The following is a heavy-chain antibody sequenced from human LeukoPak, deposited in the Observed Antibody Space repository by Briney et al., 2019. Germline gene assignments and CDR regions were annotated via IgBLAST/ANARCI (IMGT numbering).Heavy chain of an antibody. Sequence: ETLSLTCTVSGGSISSYYWNWIRQAPGKGLEWIGYIYYSGSTNYNPSLKSRVTISVDTSKNQFSLKLSSVTAADTAVYYCARVAAGIGFFQHWGQGTLVTVSS. V-gene: IGHV4-59*08. CDR3: ARVAAGIGFFQH. CDR2: IYYSGST. CDR1: GGSISSYY. J-gene: IGHJ1*01. D-gene: IGHD6-13*01.